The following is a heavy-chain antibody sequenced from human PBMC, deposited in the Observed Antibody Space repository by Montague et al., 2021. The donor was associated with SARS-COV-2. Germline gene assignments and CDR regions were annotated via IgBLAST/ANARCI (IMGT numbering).Heavy chain of an antibody. Sequence: SETLSLTCAVSGGPFSGNYWSWVRQPPGEGLQWIGEINQSGDINYNPSLKSRVTISVDTSRNQFSLKLTSVTAADTAVYFCARGQQGVNMVLVVIGFYYYMDVWGKGTTVPVSS. J-gene: IGHJ6*03. D-gene: IGHD2-8*02. CDR1: GGPFSGNY. CDR3: ARGQQGVNMVLVVIGFYYYMDV. CDR2: INQSGDI. V-gene: IGHV4-34*01.